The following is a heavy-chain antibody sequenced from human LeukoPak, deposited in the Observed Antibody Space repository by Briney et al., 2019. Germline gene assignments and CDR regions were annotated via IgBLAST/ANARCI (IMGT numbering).Heavy chain of an antibody. J-gene: IGHJ4*02. D-gene: IGHD5-12*01. CDR1: GFSISNGYY. V-gene: IGHV4-38-2*02. CDR2: IYHSGST. CDR3: ARGTQVWWLRTSDRYYFDY. Sequence: SETLSLTCTVSGFSISNGYYWGWIRQPPGKGLEWIGSIYHSGSTNYNPSLKSRVTISVDTSKNQFSLKLSSVTAADTAVYYCARGTQVWWLRTSDRYYFDYWGQGTLVTVSS.